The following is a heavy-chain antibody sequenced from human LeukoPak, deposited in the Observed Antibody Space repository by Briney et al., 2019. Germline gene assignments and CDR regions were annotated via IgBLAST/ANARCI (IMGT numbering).Heavy chain of an antibody. V-gene: IGHV3-30*18. CDR3: AKDRHPARTDGYYFDY. CDR1: GFIFSSYG. J-gene: IGHJ4*02. CDR2: ISYDANNK. D-gene: IGHD1-14*01. Sequence: GRSLRLSCAASGFIFSSYGMHWVRQAPGKGLEWVAVISYDANNKYYADSVKGRFTISRDNSKNTLYVQMNSLRAEDTAVYYCAKDRHPARTDGYYFDYWGQGTLVTVSS.